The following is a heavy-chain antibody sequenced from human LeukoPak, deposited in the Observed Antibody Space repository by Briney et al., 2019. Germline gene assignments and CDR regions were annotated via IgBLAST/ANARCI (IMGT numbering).Heavy chain of an antibody. CDR3: ARIAVAGTGVDYFDY. CDR2: IWYDGSNK. D-gene: IGHD6-19*01. V-gene: IGHV3-33*01. CDR1: GFTFSSYG. J-gene: IGHJ4*02. Sequence: GGSLRLSCAASGFTFSSYGMHWVRQAPGKGLEWVAVIWYDGSNKYYADSVKGRFTISRDNSKNTLYLQMNSLRAEDTAVYYCARIAVAGTGVDYFDYWGQGTLVTVSS.